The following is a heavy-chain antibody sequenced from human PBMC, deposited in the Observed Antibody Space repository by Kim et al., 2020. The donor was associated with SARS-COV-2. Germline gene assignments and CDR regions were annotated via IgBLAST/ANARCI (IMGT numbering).Heavy chain of an antibody. CDR1: GYTFTGYY. CDR3: ARVSLPHLVRGPLDY. J-gene: IGHJ4*02. Sequence: ASVKVSCKASGYTFTGYYMHWVRQAPGQGLEWMGWINPNSGGTNYAQKFQGRVTMTRDTSISTAYMELSRRRSDDTAVYYCARVSLPHLVRGPLDYWGQGTLVTVSS. D-gene: IGHD2-2*01. CDR2: INPNSGGT. V-gene: IGHV1-2*02.